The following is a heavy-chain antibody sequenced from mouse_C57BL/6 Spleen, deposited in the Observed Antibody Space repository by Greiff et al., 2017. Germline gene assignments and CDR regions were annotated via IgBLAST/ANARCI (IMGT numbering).Heavy chain of an antibody. V-gene: IGHV1-7*01. Sequence: QVQLQQSGAELAKPGASVKLSCKASGYTFTSYWMHWVKQRPGQGLEWIGYINPSSGYTKYNQKFKDKDTLTADKSSSTAYMQLSSLTYEDSAVYYCAHYDGYYVGPWFAYWGQGTLVTVSA. CDR2: INPSSGYT. CDR3: AHYDGYYVGPWFAY. J-gene: IGHJ3*01. D-gene: IGHD2-3*01. CDR1: GYTFTSYW.